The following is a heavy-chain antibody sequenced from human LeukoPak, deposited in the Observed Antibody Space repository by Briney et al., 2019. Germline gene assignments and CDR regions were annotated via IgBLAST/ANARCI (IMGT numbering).Heavy chain of an antibody. D-gene: IGHD1-7*01. CDR3: AKDLGAGTTKYLEY. V-gene: IGHV3-23*01. CDR2: ISGSGGST. CDR1: GFTFSSYA. J-gene: IGHJ4*02. Sequence: PGGSLRLSCAASGFTFSSYAMSWVRQAPGKGLEWVSAISGSGGSTYYADSVKGRFTISRDNSKNTLYLQMNSLRAEDTAVYYCAKDLGAGTTKYLEYWGQGTLVTVSS.